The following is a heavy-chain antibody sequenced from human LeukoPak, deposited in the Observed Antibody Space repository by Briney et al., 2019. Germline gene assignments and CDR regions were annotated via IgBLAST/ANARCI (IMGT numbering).Heavy chain of an antibody. V-gene: IGHV4-28*01. CDR2: IYYSGTT. D-gene: IGHD3-9*01. Sequence: SETLSLTCAVSIYSISSTHWWGWIRPPPGKGLEWIGNIYYSGTTYYNPSLKSRVTMSVDTSKNQFSLKLSSVTAVDTAVYYCARSTYYNILTGYYGYFDLWGRGTLVTVSS. CDR3: ARSTYYNILTGYYGYFDL. J-gene: IGHJ2*01. CDR1: IYSISSTHW.